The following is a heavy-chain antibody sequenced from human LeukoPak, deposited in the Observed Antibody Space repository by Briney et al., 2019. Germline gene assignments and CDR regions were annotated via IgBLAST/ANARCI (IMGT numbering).Heavy chain of an antibody. CDR1: GFTFSSYW. J-gene: IGHJ4*02. CDR2: IKQDGSEK. Sequence: GGSLRLSCAASGFTFSSYWMSWVRQAPGKGLEWVANIKQDGSEKYYVDSVKGRFTISRDNAKNSLYLQMNSLRAEDTAVYYCARDALWFGELPFDYWGQGTLVTVSS. V-gene: IGHV3-7*01. CDR3: ARDALWFGELPFDY. D-gene: IGHD3-10*01.